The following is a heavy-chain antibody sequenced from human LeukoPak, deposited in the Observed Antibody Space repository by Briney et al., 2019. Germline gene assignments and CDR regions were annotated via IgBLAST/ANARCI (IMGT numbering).Heavy chain of an antibody. Sequence: GGSLRLSCAASGFTFSGYAMSWVRLAPGEGLEWVSAITAGGDSTYYAESVEGRFTISRDNLKNMVFLQMSTLRAEDTAIYYCAKSHASIWNVYDYWGQGTLVTVSS. V-gene: IGHV3-23*01. J-gene: IGHJ4*02. CDR3: AKSHASIWNVYDY. D-gene: IGHD6-13*01. CDR2: ITAGGDST. CDR1: GFTFSGYA.